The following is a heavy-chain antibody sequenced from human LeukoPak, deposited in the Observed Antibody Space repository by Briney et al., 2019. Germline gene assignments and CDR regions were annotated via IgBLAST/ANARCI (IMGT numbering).Heavy chain of an antibody. Sequence: SETLFLTCTVSGGSISSYYWSWIRQPPGKGLEWVGHIYYSGSINYNPSLKSRVTISVDTSKNQFSLKLSSVTAADTAVYYCARNYDSSGYTAFGYWGRGTLVTVSS. D-gene: IGHD3-22*01. V-gene: IGHV4-59*01. CDR3: ARNYDSSGYTAFGY. CDR2: IYYSGSI. CDR1: GGSISSYY. J-gene: IGHJ4*02.